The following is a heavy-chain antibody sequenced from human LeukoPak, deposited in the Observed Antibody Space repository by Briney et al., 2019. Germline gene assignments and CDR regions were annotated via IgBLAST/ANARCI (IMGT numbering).Heavy chain of an antibody. CDR2: ISYDGSNK. CDR3: AKLPRDSSGYQNPGFDY. D-gene: IGHD3-22*01. CDR1: GFSFNSHG. J-gene: IGHJ4*02. V-gene: IGHV3-30*18. Sequence: GGSLRLSCAASGFSFNSHGMHWVRQAPGKGLEWVAVISYDGSNKYYADSVKGRFTISRDNSKNTLYLQMNSLRAEDTAVYYCAKLPRDSSGYQNPGFDYWGQGTLVTVSS.